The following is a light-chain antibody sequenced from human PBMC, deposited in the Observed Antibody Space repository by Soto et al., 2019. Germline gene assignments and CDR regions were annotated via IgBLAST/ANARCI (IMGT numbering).Light chain of an antibody. CDR1: QSLLYRDGHNY. J-gene: IGKJ1*01. CDR3: MQGLQTPQT. Sequence: EIVMTQSPLSLPVTPGESASISCRSSQSLLYRDGHNYLDWYLQKPGQSSQLLIYLGSNRASGVPDRFSGSGLGTDFTLKISRVEAEDVGVYYCMQGLQTPQTFGQGTKVEI. V-gene: IGKV2-28*01. CDR2: LGS.